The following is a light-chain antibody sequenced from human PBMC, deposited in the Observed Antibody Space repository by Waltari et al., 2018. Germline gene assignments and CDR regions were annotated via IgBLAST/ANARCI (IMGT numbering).Light chain of an antibody. Sequence: SYVLTQPPSVSVAPGKTARITCGGNNIGRKSVHWYQQKPGQAPVLVIYYDSDRPSGIPERLSGSNSGNTATLTISRVEAGDEADYYCQVWDSSSDHRVFGTGTKVTVL. CDR2: YDS. CDR3: QVWDSSSDHRV. V-gene: IGLV3-21*04. CDR1: NIGRKS. J-gene: IGLJ1*01.